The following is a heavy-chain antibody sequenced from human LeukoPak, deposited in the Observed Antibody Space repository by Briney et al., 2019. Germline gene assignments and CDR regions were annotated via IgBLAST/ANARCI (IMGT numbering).Heavy chain of an antibody. J-gene: IGHJ4*02. Sequence: PSETLSLTCAVYSGSFSGYYWSWIRQPPGKGLEWIGEINHSGSTNYNPSLKSRVTISVDTSKNQFSLKLSSVTAADTAVYYCARGRIAVAGTGGFDYWGQGTLVTVSS. CDR3: ARGRIAVAGTGGFDY. D-gene: IGHD6-19*01. V-gene: IGHV4-34*01. CDR2: INHSGST. CDR1: SGSFSGYY.